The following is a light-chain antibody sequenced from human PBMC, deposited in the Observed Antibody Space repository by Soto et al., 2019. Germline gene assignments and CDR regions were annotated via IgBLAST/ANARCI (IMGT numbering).Light chain of an antibody. CDR2: DNN. CDR3: ASWDDSLNGPV. Sequence: QSVLTQPPSVSAAPGQKVTIPCSGGSSNIGSNDVCWYQQVPGTAPKVLIYDNNKRPSGIPDRFSGSKSGTSATLGISGLQTGDEADYYCASWDDSLNGPVFGTGTKVTVL. CDR1: SSNIGSND. V-gene: IGLV1-51*01. J-gene: IGLJ1*01.